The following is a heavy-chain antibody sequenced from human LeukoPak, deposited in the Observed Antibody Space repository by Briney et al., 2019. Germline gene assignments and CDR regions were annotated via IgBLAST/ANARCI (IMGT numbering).Heavy chain of an antibody. J-gene: IGHJ4*02. V-gene: IGHV3-21*01. Sequence: GGSLRLSCAASGFTCRSYSMNWVRQAPGKGLEWVSSISSSSYIYYADSVKGRFTISRDNAKNSLYLRMNSLRAEDTAVYYCAREDQWLRFFDYWGQGTLVTVSS. CDR2: ISSSSYI. D-gene: IGHD5-12*01. CDR3: AREDQWLRFFDY. CDR1: GFTCRSYS.